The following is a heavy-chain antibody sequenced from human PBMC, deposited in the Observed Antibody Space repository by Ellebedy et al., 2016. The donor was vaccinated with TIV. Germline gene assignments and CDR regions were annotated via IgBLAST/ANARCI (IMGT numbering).Heavy chain of an antibody. CDR2: IWFDGSSE. Sequence: GGSLRLSXAASGFTFSSHGMHWVRQAPGRGLEWVAIIWFDGSSEYYADSVKGRFTISRDNSNNTLFLQMNSLRPEDTAVYYCAKSYTTYIVGADPYDHWGQGTRVTVSS. J-gene: IGHJ4*02. D-gene: IGHD1-26*01. CDR1: GFTFSSHG. V-gene: IGHV3-30*02. CDR3: AKSYTTYIVGADPYDH.